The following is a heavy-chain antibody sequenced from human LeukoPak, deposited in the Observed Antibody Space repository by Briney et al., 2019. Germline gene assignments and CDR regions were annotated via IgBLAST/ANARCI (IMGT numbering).Heavy chain of an antibody. Sequence: GASVKVSCKASGYTFTSYGISWVRQAPGQGLEWMGWISAYNGNTNYAQKLQGRVTMTTDTSTSTAYMELRSLRSDDTAVYYCARDLNIVVVPAAIRDAFDIWGQGIMVTVSS. CDR1: GYTFTSYG. V-gene: IGHV1-18*01. CDR2: ISAYNGNT. CDR3: ARDLNIVVVPAAIRDAFDI. D-gene: IGHD2-2*02. J-gene: IGHJ3*02.